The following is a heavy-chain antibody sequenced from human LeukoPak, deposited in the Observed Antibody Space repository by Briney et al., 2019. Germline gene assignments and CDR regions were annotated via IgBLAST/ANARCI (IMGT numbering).Heavy chain of an antibody. Sequence: SETLSLTCNVSGGSISTYYWSWIRQPAGKGLEWIGRINTSGNTNYNLSLKSRVTMSVDASKNQFSLNLSSVTAADTAVYYCARARGGSGSYGHFEYWGQGTLVTVSS. D-gene: IGHD1-26*01. CDR3: ARARGGSGSYGHFEY. CDR2: INTSGNT. V-gene: IGHV4-4*07. CDR1: GGSISTYY. J-gene: IGHJ4*02.